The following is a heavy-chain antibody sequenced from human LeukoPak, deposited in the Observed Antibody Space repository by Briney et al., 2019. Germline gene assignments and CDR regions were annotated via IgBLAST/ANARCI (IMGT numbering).Heavy chain of an antibody. CDR1: GYTFTGYY. CDR3: ARDLFIAARFGGLVDY. J-gene: IGHJ4*02. V-gene: IGHV1-2*02. Sequence: GASVKVSCKASGYTFTGYYMHWVRQAPGQGLEWMGWINPNSGGTNYAQKFQGRVTMTRDTSISTAYMELSRLRSDDTAVYYCARDLFIAARFGGLVDYWGQGTLVTVSS. D-gene: IGHD6-6*01. CDR2: INPNSGGT.